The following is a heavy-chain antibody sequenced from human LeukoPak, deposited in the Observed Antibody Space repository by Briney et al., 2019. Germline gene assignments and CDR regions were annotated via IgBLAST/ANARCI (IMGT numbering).Heavy chain of an antibody. CDR3: AKDPGNYFDY. CDR2: ISGSGGST. Sequence: GGSLRLSCAVSGFTFSSYAVSWGRQAPGKGLEWVSAISGSGGSTYYADSVKGRFTISRDDSKNTLYLQMNSLRAEDTAVYYCAKDPGNYFDYWGQGTLVTVSS. V-gene: IGHV3-23*01. J-gene: IGHJ4*02. CDR1: GFTFSSYA.